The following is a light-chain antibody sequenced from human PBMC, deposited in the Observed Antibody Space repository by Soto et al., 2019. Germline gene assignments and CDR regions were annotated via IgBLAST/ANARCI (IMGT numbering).Light chain of an antibody. CDR2: GPS. V-gene: IGKV3-15*01. Sequence: EIVMTQSPATLSVSPGERATLSCRASQSVSSNLAWYQQKPVQATRLLIYGPSTRATGIPARFSGSGSGTEFTLTISSLQSEDFAVYYCQQYTNWPPCTFGQGTRLEIK. J-gene: IGKJ5*01. CDR1: QSVSSN. CDR3: QQYTNWPPCT.